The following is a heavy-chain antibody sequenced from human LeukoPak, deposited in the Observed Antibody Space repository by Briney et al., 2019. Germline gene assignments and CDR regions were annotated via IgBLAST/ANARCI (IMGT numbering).Heavy chain of an antibody. CDR2: MNPNSGNT. D-gene: IGHD3-3*01. J-gene: IGHJ6*02. CDR1: GYTFTSYD. V-gene: IGHV1-8*01. CDR3: ARGKYYDFWSGYFYYYYGMDV. Sequence: ASVKVSCKASGYTFTSYDINWVRQATGQGLEWMGWMNPNSGNTGYAQKFQGRVTMTRNTSISTAYMELRSLRSEDTAVYYCARGKYYDFWSGYFYYYYGMDVWGQGTTVTVSS.